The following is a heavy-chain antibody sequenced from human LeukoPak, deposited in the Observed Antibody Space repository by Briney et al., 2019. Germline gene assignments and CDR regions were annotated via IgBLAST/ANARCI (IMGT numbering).Heavy chain of an antibody. CDR3: ARDGSSSGWYNY. D-gene: IGHD6-19*01. J-gene: IGHJ4*02. Sequence: SETLSLTCTVSGGSISNYYWSWIRQPAGKGLEWIGRIYTSGSTNYNPSLKSRVTMSVDTSKNQFSLKLSSVTAADTAVYYCARDGSSSGWYNYWGQGTLVTVSS. CDR2: IYTSGST. V-gene: IGHV4-4*07. CDR1: GGSISNYY.